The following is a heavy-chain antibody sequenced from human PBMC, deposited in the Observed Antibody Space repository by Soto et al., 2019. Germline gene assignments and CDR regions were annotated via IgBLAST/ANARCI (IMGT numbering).Heavy chain of an antibody. CDR3: ATDLGVALAPLSILYFQQ. D-gene: IGHD3-10*01. CDR2: FDPEEGKM. CDR1: GYSLNELC. Sequence: QVQVVQSGTEVKKPGASVKVSCKVSGYSLNELCMHWVRQAPGKGLEWIGGFDPEEGKMIYAQNFQGRVTMTEDTSTDTAYMELNSLTSEDTAIYYCATDLGVALAPLSILYFQQWGQGTVVTVSS. J-gene: IGHJ1*01. V-gene: IGHV1-24*01.